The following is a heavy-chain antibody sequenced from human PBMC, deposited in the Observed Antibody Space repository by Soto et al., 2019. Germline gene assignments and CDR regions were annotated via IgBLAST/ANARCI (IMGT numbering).Heavy chain of an antibody. CDR1: GFTFSSYW. V-gene: IGHV3-7*01. D-gene: IGHD3-3*01. CDR2: IKQEGSEK. Sequence: EVQLVESGGGLVQPGGSLRLSCATSGFTFSSYWMSWVRQAPGKGLEWVANIKQEGSEKYYVDSVKGRFTISRDNAKNSLYLQMNSLRAEDTAVYYCAREADFWSGYQTYWGQGTLVTVSS. CDR3: AREADFWSGYQTY. J-gene: IGHJ4*02.